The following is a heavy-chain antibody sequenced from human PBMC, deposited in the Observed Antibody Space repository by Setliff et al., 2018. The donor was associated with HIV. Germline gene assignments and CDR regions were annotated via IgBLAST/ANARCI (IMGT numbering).Heavy chain of an antibody. CDR2: IYTSGST. CDR1: GGSISSHY. CDR3: ARESYFYYFDY. Sequence: SETLSLTCTVSGGSISSHYWSWIRQPPGKGLEWIGRIYTSGSTNYNPSLKSRVTISVDASKNHFSLKLSSVTAADAAVYYCARESYFYYFDYWGQGTLVTVSS. J-gene: IGHJ4*02. V-gene: IGHV4-4*08. D-gene: IGHD3-10*01.